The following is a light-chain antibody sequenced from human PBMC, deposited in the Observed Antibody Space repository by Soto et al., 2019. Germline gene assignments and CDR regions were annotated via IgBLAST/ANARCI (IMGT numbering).Light chain of an antibody. CDR3: QQYGASPFT. V-gene: IGKV3-20*01. J-gene: IGKJ3*01. CDR2: GAS. CDR1: RHVYINA. Sequence: VVLTQSPATLSLSPGERATLSCRASRHVYINALAWYQQKPGRTPTLLIFGASTRATDIPDRFSGTGSGTDFSLTINGVEPEDSAVYYFQQYGASPFTFGPGTRVDI.